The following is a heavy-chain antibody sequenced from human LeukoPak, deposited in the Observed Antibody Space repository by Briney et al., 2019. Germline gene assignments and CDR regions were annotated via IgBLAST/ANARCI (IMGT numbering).Heavy chain of an antibody. CDR1: GFTFDDYA. V-gene: IGHV3-9*01. CDR3: AKDTNHYYGSGSLKI. J-gene: IGHJ4*02. Sequence: GGSLRLSCAASGFTFDDYALHWVRQAPGKGLEWVSGISWNSGSIGYADSVKGRFTISRDNAKNSLYLQMNSLRAEDTALYYCAKDTNHYYGSGSLKIWGQGTLVTVSS. D-gene: IGHD3-10*01. CDR2: ISWNSGSI.